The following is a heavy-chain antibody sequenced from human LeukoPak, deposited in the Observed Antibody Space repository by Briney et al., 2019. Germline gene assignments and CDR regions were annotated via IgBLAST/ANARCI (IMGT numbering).Heavy chain of an antibody. V-gene: IGHV3-23*01. Sequence: GGSLRLSCVASGFTLSSYAMSWVRQAPGKGLEWVSSISASGGSTNYADSVKGRFTISRDNSKNTLYLQMNSLRAEDTALYYCAKVPRAWWFDPWGQGTLVTVSS. CDR1: GFTLSSYA. J-gene: IGHJ5*02. CDR3: AKVPRAWWFDP. CDR2: ISASGGST.